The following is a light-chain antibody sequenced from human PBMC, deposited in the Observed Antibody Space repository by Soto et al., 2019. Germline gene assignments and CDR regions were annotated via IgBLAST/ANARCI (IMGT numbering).Light chain of an antibody. J-gene: IGKJ2*01. V-gene: IGKV3-11*01. CDR1: QSVNTY. CDR2: DAS. CDR3: QQRNYWPRT. Sequence: EIVLTQSPATLSLSPGERATLSCRASQSVNTYLAWYQQKPGQAPRLLIYDASNRATGIPARFSGSGSGTDFTLTISSLEPEDFAVYYCQQRNYWPRTFGQGTKLEIK.